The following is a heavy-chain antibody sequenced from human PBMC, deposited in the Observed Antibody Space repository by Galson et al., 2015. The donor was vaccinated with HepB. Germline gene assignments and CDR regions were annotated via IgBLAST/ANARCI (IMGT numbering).Heavy chain of an antibody. CDR2: ISSSSTTI. Sequence: SLRLSCAASTFIFSTYSMTWVRQAPGRGLEWVSYISSSSTTIYYADSVKGRFTISRDNAKNSLYLQMNSLRDEDTAVYYCAFPRGSDLKPLDDWGQGTLVTVSS. CDR3: AFPRGSDLKPLDD. J-gene: IGHJ4*02. CDR1: TFIFSTYS. D-gene: IGHD2-15*01. V-gene: IGHV3-48*02.